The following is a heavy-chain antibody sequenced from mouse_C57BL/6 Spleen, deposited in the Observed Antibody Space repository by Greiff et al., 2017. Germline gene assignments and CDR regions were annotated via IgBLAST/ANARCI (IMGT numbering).Heavy chain of an antibody. CDR3: ARNPLLLRCHFDY. V-gene: IGHV5-17*01. CDR2: ISSGSSTI. J-gene: IGHJ2*01. D-gene: IGHD1-1*01. CDR1: GFTFSDYG. Sequence: EVKVVESGGGLVKPGGSLKLSCAASGFTFSDYGMHWVRQAPEKGLEWVAYISSGSSTIYYADTVKGRFTISRDNAKNTLFLQMTSLRSEDTAMYYCARNPLLLRCHFDYWGQGTTLTVSS.